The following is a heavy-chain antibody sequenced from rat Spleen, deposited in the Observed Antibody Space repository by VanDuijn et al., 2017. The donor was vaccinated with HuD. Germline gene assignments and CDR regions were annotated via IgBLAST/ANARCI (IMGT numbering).Heavy chain of an antibody. Sequence: QVQLKESGPGLVQPSQTLSLTCTVSGFSLTSYTVSWVRQPPGKGLEWIAAISSGGSTYYNSALKSRLSISRDTYKSQVFLKVNSLKTEDTGIYYCTRNYAYYYDGSYPGGFDYWGQGVMVTVSS. CDR1: GFSLTSYT. J-gene: IGHJ2*01. CDR2: ISSGGST. D-gene: IGHD1-12*02. CDR3: TRNYAYYYDGSYPGGFDY. V-gene: IGHV2-6*01.